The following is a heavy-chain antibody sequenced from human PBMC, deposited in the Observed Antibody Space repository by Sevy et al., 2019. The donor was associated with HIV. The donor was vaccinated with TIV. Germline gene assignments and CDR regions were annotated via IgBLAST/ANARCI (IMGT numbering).Heavy chain of an antibody. CDR2: IYSGGST. Sequence: GGSLRLSCAASGFTVSGNYMSWVRQAPGKGLEWASVIYSGGSTYYADSVKGRFTISRDTSKTTLYLQMNSLRFEDTAVYYCASTCCSGGSCYSLIDAWGQGTLVTVSS. V-gene: IGHV3-66*02. CDR3: ASTCCSGGSCYSLIDA. J-gene: IGHJ4*02. D-gene: IGHD2-15*01. CDR1: GFTVSGNY.